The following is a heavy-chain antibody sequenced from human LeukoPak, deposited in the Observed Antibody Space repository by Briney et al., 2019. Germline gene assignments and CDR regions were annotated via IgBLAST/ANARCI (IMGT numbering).Heavy chain of an antibody. CDR3: AKDQSFDWFPPPPSCYGMDV. Sequence: ASVKVSCKASGYTFTSYGISWVRQAPGQGLEWMGWISAYNGNTNYAQKLQGRVTMTTDTSTSTDYMELRSLRSDDTAVYYCAKDQSFDWFPPPPSCYGMDVWGQGTTVTVSS. J-gene: IGHJ6*02. D-gene: IGHD3-9*01. CDR2: ISAYNGNT. CDR1: GYTFTSYG. V-gene: IGHV1-18*01.